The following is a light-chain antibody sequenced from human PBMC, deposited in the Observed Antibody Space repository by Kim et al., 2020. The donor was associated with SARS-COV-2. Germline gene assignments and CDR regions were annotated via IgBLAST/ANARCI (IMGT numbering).Light chain of an antibody. V-gene: IGKV3-20*01. Sequence: EIVLTQSPGTLSLSPGERATLSCSASQSVSSSYLAWYQQKPDQAPRLLIDGASSRATGIPDRFSGSGSGTDFTLTISRLEPEDFAVYYCQQYGSSHTFGPGTKVDIK. CDR2: GAS. J-gene: IGKJ3*01. CDR3: QQYGSSHT. CDR1: QSVSSSY.